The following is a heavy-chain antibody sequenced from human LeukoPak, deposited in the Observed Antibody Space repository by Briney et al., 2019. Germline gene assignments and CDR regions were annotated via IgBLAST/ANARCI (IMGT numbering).Heavy chain of an antibody. J-gene: IGHJ4*02. CDR3: ARVLGRGYSNDY. CDR1: GFTFSSYS. D-gene: IGHD5-18*01. V-gene: IGHV3-21*01. CDR2: ISSSSSYI. Sequence: GGSLRLSCAASGFTFSSYSMNWVRQAPGKGLEWVSSISSSSSYIYYADSVKGRFTISRDNAKNSLYLQMNSLRAEDTAVYYCARVLGRGYSNDYWGQGTLVTVSS.